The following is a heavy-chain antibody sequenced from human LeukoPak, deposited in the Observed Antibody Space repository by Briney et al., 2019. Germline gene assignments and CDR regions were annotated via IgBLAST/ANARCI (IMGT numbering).Heavy chain of an antibody. CDR2: SSSNGRTT. D-gene: IGHD3-10*01. CDR1: GFTFNNYA. V-gene: IGHV3-23*01. CDR3: AKDLYYIDGDY. J-gene: IGHJ4*02. Sequence: GESLKISCVASGFTFNNYAMTWVRQAPGKGLEWVSLSSSNGRTTHYAGSVKGRFTISRDNSKNTVYLQINSLRADDTAVYYCAKDLYYIDGDYWGQGTLVTVSS.